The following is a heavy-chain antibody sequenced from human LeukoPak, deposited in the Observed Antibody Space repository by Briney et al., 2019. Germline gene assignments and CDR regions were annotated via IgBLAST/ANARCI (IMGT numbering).Heavy chain of an antibody. CDR1: EFTFSNYW. D-gene: IGHD3-22*01. J-gene: IGHJ4*02. Sequence: GGSLRLSCAASEFTFSNYWMNWVRQAPGKGLEWVANIKRDGSEKYYVDSVRGRFTISRDNVKNSLYLQLSSLKAEDTGIYYCARDVYYYDSSGHDFWGQGTLVTVSS. CDR3: ARDVYYYDSSGHDF. V-gene: IGHV3-7*01. CDR2: IKRDGSEK.